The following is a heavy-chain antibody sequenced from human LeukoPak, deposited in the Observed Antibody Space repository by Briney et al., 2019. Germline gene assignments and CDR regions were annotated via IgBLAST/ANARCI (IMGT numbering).Heavy chain of an antibody. CDR3: ARGRWLQPYFDY. D-gene: IGHD5-24*01. V-gene: IGHV1-69*10. J-gene: IGHJ4*02. Sequence: SVKVSCKASGGTFNTYSITWVRQAPGQALEWMGGIIPILGTANYAQKFQGRVTITADTSTSIAYMELSSLRSDDTAVYYCARGRWLQPYFDYWGQGTLVTVSS. CDR1: GGTFNTYS. CDR2: IIPILGTA.